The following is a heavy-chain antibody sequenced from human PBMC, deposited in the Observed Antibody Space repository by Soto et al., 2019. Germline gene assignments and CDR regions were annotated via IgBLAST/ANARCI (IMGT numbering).Heavy chain of an antibody. V-gene: IGHV3-23*01. CDR1: GFTFSSYA. CDR3: AKALAAAAPGGVFYYYYGMDV. CDR2: ISGSGGST. Sequence: GGSLRLSCAASGFTFSSYAMSWVRQAPGKGLEWVPAISGSGGSTYYADSVKGRFTISRDNSKNTLYLQMSSLRAEDTAVYYCAKALAAAAPGGVFYYYYGMDVWGLGTTVTVSS. D-gene: IGHD6-13*01. J-gene: IGHJ6*02.